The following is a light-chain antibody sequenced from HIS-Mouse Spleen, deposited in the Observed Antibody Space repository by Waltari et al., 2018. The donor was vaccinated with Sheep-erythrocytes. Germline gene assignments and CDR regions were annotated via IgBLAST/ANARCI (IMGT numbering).Light chain of an antibody. CDR2: AAS. Sequence: DIQMTQSPSSLSASVGDRVTITCRTSQSISRYLNWYQQKPRQAPKLLIYAASSLQSGVPSRFSGSGSGTDFTLTISSLQPEDFTTYYCQQSYSTPQFTFGPGTKVDIK. CDR1: QSISRY. CDR3: QQSYSTPQFT. J-gene: IGKJ3*01. V-gene: IGKV1-39*01.